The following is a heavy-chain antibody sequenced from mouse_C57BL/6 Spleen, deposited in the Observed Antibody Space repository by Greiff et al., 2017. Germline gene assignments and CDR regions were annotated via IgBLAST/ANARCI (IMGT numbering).Heavy chain of an antibody. CDR2: IYPGDGDT. Sequence: VQLQQSGPELVKPGASVKISCKASGYAFSSSWMHWVKQRPGKGLEWIGRIYPGDGDTNYNGKFKGKATLTADKSSITADMPLSRLTSEDSAVYFGASPDGYYFDYWGQGTTLTVSS. CDR3: ASPDGYYFDY. D-gene: IGHD2-3*01. V-gene: IGHV1-82*01. J-gene: IGHJ2*01. CDR1: GYAFSSSW.